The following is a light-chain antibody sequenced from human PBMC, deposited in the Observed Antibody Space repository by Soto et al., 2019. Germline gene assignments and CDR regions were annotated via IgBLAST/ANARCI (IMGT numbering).Light chain of an antibody. CDR2: EVS. V-gene: IGLV2-14*01. CDR1: SSDVGRYNY. CDR3: SSYTSNSTRV. Sequence: QSALTQPASVSGSPGQSITISCTGTSSDVGRYNYVSWYQQHPGKAPKLMIYEVSNRPSGVSNRFSGSKSGNTASLTISGLQEEDEADYYCSSYTSNSTRVFGGGTKVTVL. J-gene: IGLJ3*02.